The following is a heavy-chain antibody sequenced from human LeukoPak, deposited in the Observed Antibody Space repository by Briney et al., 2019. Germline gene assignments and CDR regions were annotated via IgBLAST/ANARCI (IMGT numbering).Heavy chain of an antibody. V-gene: IGHV3-23*01. D-gene: IGHD4-4*01. Sequence: GGSLRLSCAASGFTFSSYAMSWVRQAPGTGLERVSTISGSGGSTYYADSVKGRFTISRDNAKNSLYLQMNSLRAEDTAVYYCARDRGDHDYSNYYYGMDVWGQGTTVTVSS. CDR2: ISGSGGST. CDR1: GFTFSSYA. CDR3: ARDRGDHDYSNYYYGMDV. J-gene: IGHJ6*02.